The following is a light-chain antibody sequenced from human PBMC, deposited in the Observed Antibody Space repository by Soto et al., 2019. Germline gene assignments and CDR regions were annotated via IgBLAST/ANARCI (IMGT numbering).Light chain of an antibody. J-gene: IGKJ2*01. V-gene: IGKV1-33*01. Sequence: DIQMTQSQSSLSASVGDRVTITCQASHDISNNLHWYQLKPGKAPKLLVYDASNLETGVPSRFSGTGSGTSGTFTISSLLPADVATYYCQQYDDVTRTFGQGTKLQIK. CDR3: QQYDDVTRT. CDR1: HDISNN. CDR2: DAS.